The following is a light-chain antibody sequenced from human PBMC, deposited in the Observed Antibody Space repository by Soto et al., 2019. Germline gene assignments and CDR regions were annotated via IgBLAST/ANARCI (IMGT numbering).Light chain of an antibody. CDR2: AAS. V-gene: IGKV3-20*01. Sequence: EIVLTQSPGTLSLSPGERATLSCRASQSVSSSYLAWYRQKPGQAPRILIYAASSRATGVPDRFSGSGSGTDFSLTSSRLEPEDFAVYYCQQYDTSPRTFGQGTKVDIK. CDR1: QSVSSSY. J-gene: IGKJ1*01. CDR3: QQYDTSPRT.